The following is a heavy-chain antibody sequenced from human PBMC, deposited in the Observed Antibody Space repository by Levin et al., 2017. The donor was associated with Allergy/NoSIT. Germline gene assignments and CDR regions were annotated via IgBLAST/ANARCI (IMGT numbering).Heavy chain of an antibody. CDR3: ARDRGYSSSSFDY. J-gene: IGHJ4*02. CDR1: GFTFSSYS. Sequence: GGSLRLSCAASGFTFSSYSMNWVRQAPGKGLEWVSSISSSSSYIYYADSVKGRFTISRDNAKNSLYLQMNSLRAEDTAVYYCARDRGYSSSSFDYWGQGTLVTVSS. D-gene: IGHD6-6*01. V-gene: IGHV3-21*01. CDR2: ISSSSSYI.